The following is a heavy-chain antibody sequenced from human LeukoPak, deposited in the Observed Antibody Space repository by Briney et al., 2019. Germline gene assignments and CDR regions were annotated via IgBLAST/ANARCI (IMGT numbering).Heavy chain of an antibody. Sequence: PGGSLRLSCAASGFTFSSYAMHWVRQAPGMGLEWVAVISYDGTNKYYADSVKGRFTISRDNAKNSLYLQMNSLRAEDTAVYFCARGPPSRIVGEMHYWGQGTLVTVSS. CDR2: ISYDGTNK. CDR3: ARGPPSRIVGEMHY. D-gene: IGHD1-26*01. V-gene: IGHV3-30-3*01. CDR1: GFTFSSYA. J-gene: IGHJ4*02.